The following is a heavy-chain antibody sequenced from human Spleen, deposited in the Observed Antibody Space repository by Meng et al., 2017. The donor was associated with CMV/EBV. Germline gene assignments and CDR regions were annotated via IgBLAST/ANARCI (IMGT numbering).Heavy chain of an antibody. Sequence: ASGGPFSSYAISWVRQAPGQGLEWMGGIIPILGIANYAQKFQGRVTITADKSTSTAYMELSSLRSEDTAVYYCASDLYYYGSGSLDYWGQGTLVTVSS. CDR1: GGPFSSYA. D-gene: IGHD3-10*01. J-gene: IGHJ4*02. CDR3: ASDLYYYGSGSLDY. CDR2: IIPILGIA. V-gene: IGHV1-69*10.